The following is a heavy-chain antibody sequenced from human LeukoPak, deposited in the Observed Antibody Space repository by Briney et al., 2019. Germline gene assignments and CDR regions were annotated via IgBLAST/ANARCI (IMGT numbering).Heavy chain of an antibody. D-gene: IGHD5-24*01. Sequence: ASVKVSCKASGYTFTNYGISWVRQAPGQGLEWMGWISANNGNRNYALKLQDRVSMTTDTSTSTAYMELRSLRSDDTAVYYCARRNGYNPLYFDYWGQGTLVPVSS. CDR2: ISANNGNR. CDR3: ARRNGYNPLYFDY. J-gene: IGHJ4*02. CDR1: GYTFTNYG. V-gene: IGHV1-18*01.